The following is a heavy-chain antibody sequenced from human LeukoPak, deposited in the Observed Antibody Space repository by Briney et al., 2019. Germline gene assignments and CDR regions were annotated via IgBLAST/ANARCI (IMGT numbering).Heavy chain of an antibody. V-gene: IGHV3-21*04. D-gene: IGHD1-26*01. CDR2: ITSDSRYR. J-gene: IGHJ4*02. CDR3: ARASWEPHVDY. CDR1: GFSFSTYN. Sequence: GGSLRLSCEASGFSFSTYNMNWVRQAPGKGLEWISSITSDSRYRYYADSVKGRFTISRDNSKNTLYLQMNSLRAEDTAVYYCARASWEPHVDYWGQGTLVTVSS.